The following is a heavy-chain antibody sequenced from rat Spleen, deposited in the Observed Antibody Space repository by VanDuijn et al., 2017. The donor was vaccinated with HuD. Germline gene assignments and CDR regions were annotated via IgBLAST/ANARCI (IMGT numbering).Heavy chain of an antibody. Sequence: EVELVESGGGLVQPGRSLKLSCAASGFTFSDYGMAWVRQAPTKGLEWVATISYGDSSGHSATYYRDSVKGRFTISRDNAKSTLYLQMDSLRSEDTATYYCAKEGDGGYSSYPNWFAYWGQGTLVTVSS. D-gene: IGHD1-8*01. J-gene: IGHJ3*01. V-gene: IGHV5-29*01. CDR2: ISYGDSSGHSAT. CDR1: GFTFSDYG. CDR3: AKEGDGGYSSYPNWFAY.